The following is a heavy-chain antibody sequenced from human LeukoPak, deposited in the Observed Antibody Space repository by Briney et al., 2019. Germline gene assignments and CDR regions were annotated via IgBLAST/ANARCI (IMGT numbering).Heavy chain of an antibody. D-gene: IGHD2-2*01. J-gene: IGHJ6*03. Sequence: SQTLSLTCTVSGGSISSGSYYWSGIRQPAGKGLEWIGRIYTSGSTNYNPSLKSRVTISVDTSKNQFSLKLSSVTAADTAVYYCAVTIDCSSTSCYAGYYYMDVWGKGTTVTVSS. V-gene: IGHV4-61*02. CDR2: IYTSGST. CDR3: AVTIDCSSTSCYAGYYYMDV. CDR1: GGSISSGSYY.